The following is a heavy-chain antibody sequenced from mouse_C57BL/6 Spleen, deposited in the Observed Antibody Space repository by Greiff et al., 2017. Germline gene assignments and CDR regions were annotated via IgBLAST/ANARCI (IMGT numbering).Heavy chain of an antibody. CDR2: IDPETGGT. J-gene: IGHJ3*01. Sequence: SGAELVRPGASVTLSCKASGYTFTDYEMHWVKQTPVHGLEWIGAIDPETGGTAYNQKFKGKAILTADKSTSTAYMELRSLTSEDSAVYYCTRRSMVTTRWFAYWGQGTLVTVSA. D-gene: IGHD2-2*01. V-gene: IGHV1-15*01. CDR3: TRRSMVTTRWFAY. CDR1: GYTFTDYE.